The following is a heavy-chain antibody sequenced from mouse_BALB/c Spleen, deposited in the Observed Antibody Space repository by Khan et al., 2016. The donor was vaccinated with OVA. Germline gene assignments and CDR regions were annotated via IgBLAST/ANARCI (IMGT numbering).Heavy chain of an antibody. CDR2: IDPPNDDS. CDR1: GFNIKDTY. J-gene: IGHJ3*01. CDR3: ATLYGNLFAY. Sequence: IQLVQSGAELVKPGASVKLSCSASGFNIKDTYIHWMKQRPEQGLEWIGRIDPPNDDSKYGPQFQAKATLTADTSSNTAYLQLSSLTSEDTAVYYCATLYGNLFAYWGQGTLVSVSA. V-gene: IGHV14-3*02. D-gene: IGHD2-1*01.